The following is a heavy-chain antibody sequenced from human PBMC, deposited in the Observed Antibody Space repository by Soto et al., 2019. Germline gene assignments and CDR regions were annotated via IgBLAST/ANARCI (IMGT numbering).Heavy chain of an antibody. CDR1: GFTFSSYS. CDR3: ARDLYNWNYRSTYYYMDV. J-gene: IGHJ6*03. D-gene: IGHD1-7*01. V-gene: IGHV3-21*01. CDR2: ISSSSSYI. Sequence: GGSLRLSCAASGFTFSSYSMNWVRQAPGKGLEWVSSISSSSSYIYYADSVKGRFTISRDNAKNSLYLQMNSPRAEDTAVYYCARDLYNWNYRSTYYYMDVWGKGTTVTVSS.